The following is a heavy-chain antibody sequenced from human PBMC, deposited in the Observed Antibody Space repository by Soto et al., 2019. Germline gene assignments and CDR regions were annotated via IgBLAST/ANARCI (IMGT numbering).Heavy chain of an antibody. CDR2: IIPIFGTA. Sequence: SVKVSCKASGGTFSSYAISWVRQAPGQGLEWMGGIIPIFGTANYAQKFQGRVTITADKSTSTAYMELSSLRSEDTAVYYCARVVVVVAATSPYYYGMDVWGQGTTVTVSS. CDR1: GGTFSSYA. D-gene: IGHD2-15*01. V-gene: IGHV1-69*06. J-gene: IGHJ6*02. CDR3: ARVVVVVAATSPYYYGMDV.